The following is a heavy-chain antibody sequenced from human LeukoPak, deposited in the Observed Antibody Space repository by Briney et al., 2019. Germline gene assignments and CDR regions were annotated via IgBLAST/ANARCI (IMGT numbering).Heavy chain of an antibody. Sequence: TGGSLRLSCAASGFTFSGYAMSWVRQAPGKGLEWISAISGSGGSTYYADSVKGRFTISRDNSKNTLYLQMNSLRAEDTAVYYCANTNTRITMVRGANPNYWGQGTLVTVSS. CDR3: ANTNTRITMVRGANPNY. V-gene: IGHV3-23*01. J-gene: IGHJ4*02. CDR1: GFTFSGYA. D-gene: IGHD3-10*01. CDR2: ISGSGGST.